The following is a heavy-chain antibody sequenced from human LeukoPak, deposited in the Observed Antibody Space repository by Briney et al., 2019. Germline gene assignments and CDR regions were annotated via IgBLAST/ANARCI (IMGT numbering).Heavy chain of an antibody. CDR3: ARDWWELPPPYAFDI. CDR2: INPNSGGT. CDR1: GYTFTGCY. D-gene: IGHD1-26*01. Sequence: ASVKVSFTASGYTFTGCYMHWVRQAPGQGLEWMGWINPNSGGTNYAQKFQGRVTMTRDTSISTAYMELSRLRSDDTAVYYCARDWWELPPPYAFDIWGQGTMVTVSS. J-gene: IGHJ3*02. V-gene: IGHV1-2*02.